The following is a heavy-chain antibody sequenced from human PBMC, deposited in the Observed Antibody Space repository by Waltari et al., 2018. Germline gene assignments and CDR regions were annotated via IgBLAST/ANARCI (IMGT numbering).Heavy chain of an antibody. J-gene: IGHJ4*02. D-gene: IGHD2-15*01. CDR3: ARQTNSPHGQRDY. CDR1: GGSISSSSYY. CDR2: IYYSGST. V-gene: IGHV4-39*01. Sequence: QLQLQESGPGLVKPSETLSLTCTVSGGSISSSSYYWGWIRQPPGKGLEWIGSIYYSGSTYYNPSLKSRVTISVDTSKNQFSLKLSSVTAADTAVYYCARQTNSPHGQRDYWGQGTLVTVSS.